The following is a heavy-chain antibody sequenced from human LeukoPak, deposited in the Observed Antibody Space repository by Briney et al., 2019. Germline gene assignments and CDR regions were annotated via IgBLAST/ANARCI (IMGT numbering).Heavy chain of an antibody. CDR3: ARDRWELLSNSYHYCGLDV. D-gene: IGHD2-15*01. Sequence: GGSLRLSCAASGFTFSNYWMGWVRQAPGKGLEWVANIKQDGSEKCYVDSVKGRFTISRDNAKNSPYLQINSLRAEDTAVYYCARDRWELLSNSYHYCGLDVWGQGTTVTVSS. V-gene: IGHV3-7*01. CDR1: GFTFSNYW. CDR2: IKQDGSEK. J-gene: IGHJ6*02.